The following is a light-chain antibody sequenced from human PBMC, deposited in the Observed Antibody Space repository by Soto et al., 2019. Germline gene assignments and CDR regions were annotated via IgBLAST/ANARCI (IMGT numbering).Light chain of an antibody. CDR1: SSDVGGYNY. J-gene: IGLJ1*01. V-gene: IGLV2-14*01. CDR2: DVS. CDR3: SSYTSSSTLD. Sequence: QSALTQPASVSGSPGQSITISCTGTSSDVGGYNYVSWYQQHPGKAPKLMIYDVSNRPSGVSNRFSGSKSGNTAPLTISGLQAEDEADYYCSSYTSSSTLDFGTGTKVTVL.